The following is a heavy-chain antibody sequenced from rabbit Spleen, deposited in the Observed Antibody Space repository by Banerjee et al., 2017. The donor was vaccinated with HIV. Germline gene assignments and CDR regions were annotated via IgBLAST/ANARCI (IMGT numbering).Heavy chain of an antibody. V-gene: IGHV1S45*01. J-gene: IGHJ2*01. D-gene: IGHD1-1*01. Sequence: LEESGGGLVKPGGTLTLTCTVSGFSFISNWICWVRQAPGKGLEWIACIDTNDGDTDYANWPKGRITISKTSSPKVTRQMTSLTAAETATYFCARNYVNAFDPWGPGTLVTVS. CDR2: IDTNDGDT. CDR3: ARNYVNAFDP. CDR1: GFSFISNW.